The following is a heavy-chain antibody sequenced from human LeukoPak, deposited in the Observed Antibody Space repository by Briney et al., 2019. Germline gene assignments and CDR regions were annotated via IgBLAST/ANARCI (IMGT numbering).Heavy chain of an antibody. J-gene: IGHJ5*02. CDR2: IYHGGNT. V-gene: IGHV4-31*03. CDR1: GGSISSGGYL. CDR3: ARVRYYGSGEEIDP. D-gene: IGHD3-10*01. Sequence: SETLSLTCTVSGGSISSGGYLWSWIRQNPGKGLEWIGYIYHGGNTYYNPSLKSRVTISVDTSKNQCSLQLSSVTAADTAVYCCARVRYYGSGEEIDPWGQGTLVTVSS.